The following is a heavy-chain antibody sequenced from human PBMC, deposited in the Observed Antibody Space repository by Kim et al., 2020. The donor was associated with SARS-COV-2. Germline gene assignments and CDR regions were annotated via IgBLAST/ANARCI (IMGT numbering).Heavy chain of an antibody. Sequence: GGSLRLSCAASGFTFSSYWMSWVRQAPGKGLEWVANIKQDGSEKYYVDSVKGRFTISRDNAKNSLYLQMNSLRAEDTAVYYCARQLGYSGYERWGYYDSSGYQPLDYWGQGTLVTVSS. J-gene: IGHJ4*02. D-gene: IGHD3-22*01. CDR2: IKQDGSEK. V-gene: IGHV3-7*03. CDR1: GFTFSSYW. CDR3: ARQLGYSGYERWGYYDSSGYQPLDY.